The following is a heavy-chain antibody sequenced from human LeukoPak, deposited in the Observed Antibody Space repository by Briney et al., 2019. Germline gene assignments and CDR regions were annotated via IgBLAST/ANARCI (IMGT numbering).Heavy chain of an antibody. V-gene: IGHV3-7*01. J-gene: IGHJ4*02. D-gene: IGHD3-16*01. Sequence: GRSLRLSCAASRFTFSSYGVHWVRQAPGKGLEWVANIKQDGSEKYYVGSVKGRFTISRDNAKNSLYLQMNSLRAEDTAVYYCARDGAPFDFWGQGTLVTLSS. CDR1: RFTFSSYG. CDR3: ARDGAPFDF. CDR2: IKQDGSEK.